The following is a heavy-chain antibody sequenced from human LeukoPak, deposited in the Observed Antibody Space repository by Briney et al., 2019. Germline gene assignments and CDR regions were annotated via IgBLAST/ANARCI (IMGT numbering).Heavy chain of an antibody. Sequence: PSETLSLTCTVSGGSISSYYWSWIRQPPGKGLEWIGYIYYSGSTNYNPSLKSRVTISVDTSKNQFSLKLSSVTAADTAVYYCARMRNAGPYYYYGMDVWGQGTTVTLSS. CDR2: IYYSGST. CDR3: ARMRNAGPYYYYGMDV. V-gene: IGHV4-59*08. CDR1: GGSISSYY. J-gene: IGHJ6*02. D-gene: IGHD1-1*01.